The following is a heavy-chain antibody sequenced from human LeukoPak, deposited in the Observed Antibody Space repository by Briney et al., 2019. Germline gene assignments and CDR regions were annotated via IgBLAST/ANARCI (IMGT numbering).Heavy chain of an antibody. V-gene: IGHV4-61*02. J-gene: IGHJ4*02. CDR1: GGSISSGSYY. CDR2: IYTSGST. CDR3: ARYCGGDCYSYYFDY. D-gene: IGHD2-21*02. Sequence: SETLSLTCTVSGGSISSGSYYWSWIRQPAGKGLEWIGCIYTSGSTAYNPSLKSRVTISVSTSKNQFSLTLSSVTAADTAVYYCARYCGGDCYSYYFDYWGQGTLVTVSS.